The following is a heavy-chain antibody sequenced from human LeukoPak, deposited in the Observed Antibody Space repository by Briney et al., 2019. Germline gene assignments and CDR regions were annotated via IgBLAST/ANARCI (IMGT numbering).Heavy chain of an antibody. V-gene: IGHV3-7*01. CDR3: AREGYCSSTSCRYYYYYGMDV. CDR2: IKQDGSEK. J-gene: IGHJ6*02. Sequence: GGSLRLSRAASGFTFSSYWMSWVRQAPGKGLEWVANIKQDGSEKYYVDSVKGRFTISRDNAKNSLYLQMNSLRAEDTAVYYCAREGYCSSTSCRYYYYYGMDVWGQGTTVTVSS. D-gene: IGHD2-2*01. CDR1: GFTFSSYW.